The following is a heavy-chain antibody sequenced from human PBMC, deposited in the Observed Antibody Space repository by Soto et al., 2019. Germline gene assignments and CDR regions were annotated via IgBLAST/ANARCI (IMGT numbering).Heavy chain of an antibody. J-gene: IGHJ4*02. Sequence: QVQLMESGGGVVKPGRSLRLSCAASGFTFSTYGMHWVREAPGRGLEWVAVISYDGSNKHYADSVRGRFTISSDNSKNTLYLQMNSLRDEDTAIYYCAKEAYSAILTGYLGYWGQGTLVTVSS. V-gene: IGHV3-30*18. CDR3: AKEAYSAILTGYLGY. CDR2: ISYDGSNK. CDR1: GFTFSTYG. D-gene: IGHD3-9*01.